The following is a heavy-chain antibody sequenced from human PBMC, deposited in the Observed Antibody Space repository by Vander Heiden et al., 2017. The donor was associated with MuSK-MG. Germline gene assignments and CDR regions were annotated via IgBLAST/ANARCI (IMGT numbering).Heavy chain of an antibody. V-gene: IGHV3-23*01. CDR1: GFPFSRSA. D-gene: IGHD3-10*01. J-gene: IGHJ4*02. CDR2: ISASGGST. Sequence: EVQLLESGGGLVQPGGSLRLSCAASGFPFSRSAMSWVRQAPGKGLEWVSAISASGGSTYYADSLKGRFTISRDNSKNTLYLQMNSLRAEDTAVYYCARGGLYGSGTYYITDYWGQGTLVTVS. CDR3: ARGGLYGSGTYYITDY.